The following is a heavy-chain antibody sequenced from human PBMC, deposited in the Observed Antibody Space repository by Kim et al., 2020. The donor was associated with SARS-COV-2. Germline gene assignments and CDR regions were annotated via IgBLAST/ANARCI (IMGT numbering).Heavy chain of an antibody. CDR3: ARAVYYDSSGYYLDFQH. J-gene: IGHJ1*01. CDR1: GYTFTSYD. Sequence: ASVKVSCKASGYTFTSYDINWVRQATGQGLEWMGWMNPNSGNTGYAQKFQGRVTMTRNTSISTAYMELSSLRSEDTAVYYCARAVYYDSSGYYLDFQHWGQGTLVTVSS. CDR2: MNPNSGNT. D-gene: IGHD3-22*01. V-gene: IGHV1-8*01.